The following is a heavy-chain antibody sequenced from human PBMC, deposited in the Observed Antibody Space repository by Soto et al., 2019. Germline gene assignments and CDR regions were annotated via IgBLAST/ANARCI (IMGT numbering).Heavy chain of an antibody. CDR3: ARDSGTSDY. CDR2: IKQDGSET. J-gene: IGHJ4*02. D-gene: IGHD1-1*01. CDR1: GFTFSTFW. V-gene: IGHV3-7*01. Sequence: GGSLRLSCAASGFTFSTFWMCWVRQAPGKGLEWVANIKQDGSETYYVDSVKGRFTISRDNAKNSLYLQMNSLRAEDTAVYYCARDSGTSDYWGQGTLVTVSS.